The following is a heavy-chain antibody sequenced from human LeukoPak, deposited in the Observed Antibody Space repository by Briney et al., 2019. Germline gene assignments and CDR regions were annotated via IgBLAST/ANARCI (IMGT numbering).Heavy chain of an antibody. Sequence: PGGSLRLSCAASGFTFSSYEMHWVRQAPGKGLEWISYISSSGSTIYYADSVKGRFTISRDNAKNSLYLQMNSLRAEDTAVYYCARVHYNTAMVDIDYWGQGTLATVSS. CDR1: GFTFSSYE. D-gene: IGHD5-18*01. CDR2: ISSSGSTI. V-gene: IGHV3-48*03. J-gene: IGHJ4*02. CDR3: ARVHYNTAMVDIDY.